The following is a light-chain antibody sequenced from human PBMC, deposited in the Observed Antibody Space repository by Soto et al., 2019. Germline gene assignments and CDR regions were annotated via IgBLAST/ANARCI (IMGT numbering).Light chain of an antibody. CDR2: GAS. CDR3: QRYDSSHSSCT. Sequence: ETVLTQSPGTLSLSPGERVTLSCRASQSVSFLAWYQQKPGQAPSLLVYGASSTATGIPDRSSGSGSGPDFTHTISRLEPEYFAVDFCQRYDSSHSSCTFGQGTKVEVK. V-gene: IGKV3-20*01. J-gene: IGKJ1*01. CDR1: QSVSF.